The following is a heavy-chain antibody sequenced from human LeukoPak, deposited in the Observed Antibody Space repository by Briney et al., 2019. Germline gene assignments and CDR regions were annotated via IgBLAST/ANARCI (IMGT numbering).Heavy chain of an antibody. CDR3: ARESDFWSGYYYDAFDI. V-gene: IGHV4-59*01. CDR2: IYYSGST. D-gene: IGHD3-3*01. J-gene: IGHJ3*02. CDR1: GGSISSYY. Sequence: SETLSLTCTVSGGSISSYYWSWIPQPPGKGLEWIGYIYYSGSTNCNPSLKSRVTISVDTSKNQFSLKLSSVTAADTAVYYCARESDFWSGYYYDAFDIWGQGTMVTVSS.